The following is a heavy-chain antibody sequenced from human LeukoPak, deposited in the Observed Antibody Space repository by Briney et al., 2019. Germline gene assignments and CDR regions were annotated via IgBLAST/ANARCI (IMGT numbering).Heavy chain of an antibody. CDR1: GGSFSGYY. Sequence: RTSETLSLTCAVYGGSFSGYYWSWIRQPPGKGLEWIGEINHSGSTNYNPSLKSRVTISVDTSKNQFSLKLSSVTAADTAVYYCARGQLGFWSGYYTSNYYYYYMDVWGKGTTVTVSS. J-gene: IGHJ6*03. CDR3: ARGQLGFWSGYYTSNYYYYYMDV. CDR2: INHSGST. D-gene: IGHD3-3*01. V-gene: IGHV4-34*01.